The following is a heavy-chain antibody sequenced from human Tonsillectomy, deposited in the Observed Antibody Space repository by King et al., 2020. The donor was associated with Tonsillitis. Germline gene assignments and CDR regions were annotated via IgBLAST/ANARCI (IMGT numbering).Heavy chain of an antibody. CDR1: GYSITSGYY. J-gene: IGHJ4*02. Sequence: VQLQESGPGLVKPSETLSLTCAVSGYSITSGYYWGWXXQPPGKQLEWXXXXXXSGXTFYNPSLESRVTLSVDTSKNQVFLKLTSVTAADTALYYCARDRREGADYWGQGTLVTVSS. D-gene: IGHD1-26*01. V-gene: IGHV4-38-2*02. CDR2: XXXSGXT. CDR3: ARDRREGADY.